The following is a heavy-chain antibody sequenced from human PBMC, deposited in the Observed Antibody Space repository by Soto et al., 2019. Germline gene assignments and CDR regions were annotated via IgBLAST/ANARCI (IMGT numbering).Heavy chain of an antibody. CDR3: AHTLPPWGGMDV. CDR1: GFSLSTSGVG. D-gene: IGHD7-27*01. CDR2: IYWDDDK. J-gene: IGHJ6*02. Sequence: QITLKESGPTLVKPTQTLTLTCTFSGFSLSTSGVGVGWIRQPPGKALEWLALIYWDDDKRYSPSLKRRLTIPKDTSKNQVFLTMTNMDPVDTATYYCAHTLPPWGGMDVWGQGTTVTVSS. V-gene: IGHV2-5*02.